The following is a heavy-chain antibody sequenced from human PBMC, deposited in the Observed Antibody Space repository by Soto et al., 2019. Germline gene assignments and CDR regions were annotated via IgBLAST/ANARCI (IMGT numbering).Heavy chain of an antibody. CDR1: GGSFSGYY. D-gene: IGHD2-21*02. V-gene: IGHV4-34*01. CDR3: ARGGSIVVVPAIGYYYYGMDV. Sequence: SETLSLTCAVYGGSFSGYYWSWIRQPPGKGLEWIGELNHSGSTNYNPTLKSRVTISVDTSRNQFYLKLSSLTAADTAVYSCARGGSIVVVPAIGYYYYGMDVWGQGTTVTVSS. J-gene: IGHJ6*02. CDR2: LNHSGST.